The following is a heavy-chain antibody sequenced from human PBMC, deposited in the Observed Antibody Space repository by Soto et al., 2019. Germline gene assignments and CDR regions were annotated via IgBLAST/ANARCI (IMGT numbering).Heavy chain of an antibody. Sequence: PGGSLRLSCAASGFTFSSYSMNWVRQAPGKGLEWVSSISSSSSYIYYADSVKGRFTISRDNAKNSLYLQMNSLRAEDTAVYCCERAPYYYDSSGYWAYWGQGTLVTVSS. CDR1: GFTFSSYS. V-gene: IGHV3-21*01. D-gene: IGHD3-22*01. CDR3: ERAPYYYDSSGYWAY. J-gene: IGHJ4*02. CDR2: ISSSSSYI.